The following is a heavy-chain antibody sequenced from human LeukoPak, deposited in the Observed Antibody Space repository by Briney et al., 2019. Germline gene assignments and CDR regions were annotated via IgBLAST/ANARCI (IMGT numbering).Heavy chain of an antibody. CDR2: IRGSGSTI. D-gene: IGHD1-7*01. V-gene: IGHV3-48*04. CDR1: GFTFSSYS. Sequence: GGSLRLSCAASGFTFSSYSMNWVRQAPGKGLEWLSYIRGSGSTIYYADSVKGRFTISRDNAKNSLYLQMNSLRAEDTAVYYCARMNYISTGWGAPFDYWGQGTLVTVSS. CDR3: ARMNYISTGWGAPFDY. J-gene: IGHJ4*02.